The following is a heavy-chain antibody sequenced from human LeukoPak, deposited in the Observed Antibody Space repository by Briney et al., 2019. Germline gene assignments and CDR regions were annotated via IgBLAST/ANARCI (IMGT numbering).Heavy chain of an antibody. V-gene: IGHV3-74*01. CDR3: ARERYQLLLNWFDP. Sequence: GGPLRLSCAASGFTFSSYWMHWVRQAPGKGLVWVSRINSDGSSTSYADSVKRRFTISRDNAKNTLYLQMNSLRAEDTAVYYCARERYQLLLNWFDPWGQGTLVTVSS. D-gene: IGHD2-2*01. J-gene: IGHJ5*02. CDR1: GFTFSSYW. CDR2: INSDGSST.